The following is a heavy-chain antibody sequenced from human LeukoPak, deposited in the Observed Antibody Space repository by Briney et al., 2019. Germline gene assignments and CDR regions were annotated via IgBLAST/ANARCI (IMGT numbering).Heavy chain of an antibody. V-gene: IGHV4-39*07. Sequence: SETLSLTCTVSGGSISSSSYYWGWIRQPPGKGLEWIGSIYYSGSTYYNPSLKSRVTISVDTSKNQFSLKLSSVTAADTAVYYCASGATIWLTFRYWGQGTLVNVSS. CDR1: GGSISSSSYY. CDR2: IYYSGST. J-gene: IGHJ4*02. D-gene: IGHD5-12*01. CDR3: ASGATIWLTFRY.